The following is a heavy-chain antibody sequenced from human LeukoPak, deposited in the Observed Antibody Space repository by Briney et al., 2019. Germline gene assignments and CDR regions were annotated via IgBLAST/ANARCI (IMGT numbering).Heavy chain of an antibody. CDR1: GYSFTSYW. CDR3: ARDKGIAVAGTLGWFDP. V-gene: IGHV5-51*01. CDR2: IYPGDSDT. D-gene: IGHD6-19*01. J-gene: IGHJ5*02. Sequence: GESLKISCKGSGYSFTSYWIGWMRQMPGKGLEWMGIIYPGDSDTRHSPSFQGQVTISADKSISTAYLQWSSLKASDTAMYYCARDKGIAVAGTLGWFDPWGQGTLVTVSS.